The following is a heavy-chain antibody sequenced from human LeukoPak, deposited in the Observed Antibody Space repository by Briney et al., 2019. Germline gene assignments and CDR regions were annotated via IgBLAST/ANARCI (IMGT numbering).Heavy chain of an antibody. J-gene: IGHJ4*02. Sequence: GGSLRLSCAASGFTFSSYGMHWVRRAPGKGLEWVAFIRYDGSNKYYADSVKGRFTISRDNSKNTLYLQMNSLRAEDTAVYYCAKDLTAGSGSYYTFFDYWGQGTLVTVSS. CDR3: AKDLTAGSGSYYTFFDY. CDR1: GFTFSSYG. CDR2: IRYDGSNK. D-gene: IGHD3-10*01. V-gene: IGHV3-30*02.